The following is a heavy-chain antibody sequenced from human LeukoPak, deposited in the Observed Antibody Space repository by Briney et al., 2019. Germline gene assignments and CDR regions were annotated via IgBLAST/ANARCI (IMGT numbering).Heavy chain of an antibody. J-gene: IGHJ4*02. D-gene: IGHD2-15*01. CDR1: GFTFSSYS. V-gene: IGHV3-48*04. CDR2: ISSSSSTI. Sequence: GGSLRLSCAASGFTFSSYSMNWVRQAPGKGLEWVSYISSSSSTIYYADSVKGRFTISRDNAKNSLYLQMNSLRAEDTAVYYCAKPLDCSGGSCYSYYFDYWGQGTLVTVSS. CDR3: AKPLDCSGGSCYSYYFDY.